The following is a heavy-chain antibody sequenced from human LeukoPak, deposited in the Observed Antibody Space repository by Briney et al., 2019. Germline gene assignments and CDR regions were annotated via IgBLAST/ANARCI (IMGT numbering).Heavy chain of an antibody. CDR2: ISHSGSS. CDR3: ARDGYYYDGSFEY. Sequence: SETLSLTCAVSGYSISSGYFWAWIRQPPGKGLEWIGSISHSGSSFSKPSLKSRVIISVDTSNNQFSLKLTSVTAADTATYYCARDGYYYDGSFEYWGQGIRVAVSS. J-gene: IGHJ4*02. CDR1: GYSISSGYF. V-gene: IGHV4-38-2*02. D-gene: IGHD3-22*01.